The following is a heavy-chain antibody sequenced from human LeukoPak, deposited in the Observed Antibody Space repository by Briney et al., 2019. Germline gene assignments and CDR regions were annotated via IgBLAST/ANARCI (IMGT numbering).Heavy chain of an antibody. V-gene: IGHV4-4*07. D-gene: IGHD3-22*01. CDR1: GCSITHSY. CDR2: IHATGTT. CDR3: ARIFDRDV. J-gene: IGHJ3*01. Sequence: SETLSLTCTVSGCSITHSYWSWIRHSAGTGMEWVGRIHATGTTNYNPSFKSRVSMSLDMPTSQFSLTLSAVTVADTATYYCARIFDRDVRGQGALVTVSP.